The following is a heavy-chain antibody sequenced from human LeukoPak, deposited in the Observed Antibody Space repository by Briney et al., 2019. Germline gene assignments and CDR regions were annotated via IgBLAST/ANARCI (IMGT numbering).Heavy chain of an antibody. D-gene: IGHD3-9*01. V-gene: IGHV4-59*08. CDR3: ARHPPGLRYFDP. CDR1: GGSISGYY. CDR2: IDYSGDT. Sequence: SETLSLTCTVSGGSISGYYWSWIRQPPGKALEWIVYIDYSGDTNSNPSLKSRVTISVDTSKNQFSLRLNSVTAADTAFYYCARHPPGLRYFDPWGQGTLVTVSS. J-gene: IGHJ5*02.